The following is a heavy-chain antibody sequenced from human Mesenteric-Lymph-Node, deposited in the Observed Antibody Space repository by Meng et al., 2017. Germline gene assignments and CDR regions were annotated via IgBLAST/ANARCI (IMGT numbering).Heavy chain of an antibody. D-gene: IGHD6-13*01. Sequence: QVQLQESGPGLVMPSETLSLTCTVSGGSVSSGSYYWSWIRQPPGKGLEWIGYIYYSGSTNYNPSLKSRVTISVDTSKNQFSLKLSSVTAADTAVYYCARVAAAGNEWFDPWGQGTLVTVSS. CDR3: ARVAAAGNEWFDP. J-gene: IGHJ5*02. V-gene: IGHV4-61*01. CDR2: IYYSGST. CDR1: GGSVSSGSYY.